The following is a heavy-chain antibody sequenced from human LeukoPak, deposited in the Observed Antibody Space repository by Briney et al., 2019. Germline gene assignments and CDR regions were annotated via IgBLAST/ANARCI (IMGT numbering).Heavy chain of an antibody. V-gene: IGHV1-58*02. J-gene: IGHJ4*02. D-gene: IGHD3-3*01. Sequence: AVKVSCKASGFTLTSSAMQWVRQARGQRLEGIGWIVVGSGNTNYAQTFQERVTISPGMYTSTAYLELRSLRSEDTAVYYCAEDRGSGYPIDYWGQGPLVTVPS. CDR1: GFTLTSSA. CDR2: IVVGSGNT. CDR3: AEDRGSGYPIDY.